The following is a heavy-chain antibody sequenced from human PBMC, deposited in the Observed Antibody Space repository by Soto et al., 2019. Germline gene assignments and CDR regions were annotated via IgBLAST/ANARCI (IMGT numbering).Heavy chain of an antibody. V-gene: IGHV1-69*02. Sequence: QVQLVQSGAEVKKPGSSVKVSCKASGGTFSSYTISWVRQAPGQGLEWMGRIIPSLGIANYAQKFQGRVTITANKATSTACMEVSSLRSEDTAVYYYAFVVVVTETSYNWFDPSGQGSLVTVS. CDR1: GGTFSSYT. CDR2: IIPSLGIA. J-gene: IGHJ5*02. D-gene: IGHD2-21*02. CDR3: AFVVVVTETSYNWFDP.